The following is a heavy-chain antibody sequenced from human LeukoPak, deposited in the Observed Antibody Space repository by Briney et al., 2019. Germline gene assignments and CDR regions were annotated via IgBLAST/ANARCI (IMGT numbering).Heavy chain of an antibody. V-gene: IGHV3-73*01. J-gene: IGHJ4*02. CDR1: GLTFSGSG. D-gene: IGHD3-9*01. CDR3: AGDYNFLTGLNY. Sequence: GGSLKLSCAASGLTFSGSGIHWVRQASGKGLEWLGRIGRQGDSDATRYAASLKGKFTISRVDSRNTAYLQMNSLKTEHTAVYYCAGDYNFLTGLNYWGQGTLVTVSS. CDR2: IGRQGDSDAT.